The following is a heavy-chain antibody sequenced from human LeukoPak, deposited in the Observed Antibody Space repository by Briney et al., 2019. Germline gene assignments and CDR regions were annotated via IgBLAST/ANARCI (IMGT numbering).Heavy chain of an antibody. V-gene: IGHV3-20*04. CDR1: GFTFDDYG. CDR2: INWNGGST. CDR3: ARDPGSGWYNY. D-gene: IGHD6-19*01. Sequence: PGGSLRLSCAASGFTFDDYGMSWVRHAPGKGLEWVSGINWNGGSTGYADSVKGRFTISRDNAKNSLYLQVNSLRAEDTALYYCARDPGSGWYNYWGQGTLVTVSP. J-gene: IGHJ4*02.